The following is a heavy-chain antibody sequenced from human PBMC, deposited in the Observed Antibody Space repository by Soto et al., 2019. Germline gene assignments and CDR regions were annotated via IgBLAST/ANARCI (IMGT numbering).Heavy chain of an antibody. Sequence: GASVKVSCKASGGTFSSYTISWVRQAPGQGLEWMGRIIPILGIANYAQKFQGRVTITADKSTSTAYMELSSLRSEDTAVYYCARGLSYNWNYAPYDYWGQGTLVTVSS. CDR3: ARGLSYNWNYAPYDY. CDR1: GGTFSSYT. CDR2: IIPILGIA. V-gene: IGHV1-69*02. D-gene: IGHD1-7*01. J-gene: IGHJ4*02.